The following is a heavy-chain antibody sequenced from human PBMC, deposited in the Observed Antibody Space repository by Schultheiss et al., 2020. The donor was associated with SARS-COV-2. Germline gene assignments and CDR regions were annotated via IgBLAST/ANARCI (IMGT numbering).Heavy chain of an antibody. CDR1: GGSISSSSYY. CDR2: INDSGGT. V-gene: IGHV4-39*07. D-gene: IGHD3-16*01. CDR3: ARRRIGAQKYYFDY. J-gene: IGHJ4*02. Sequence: SETLSLTCAVSGGSISSSSYYWGWIRQPPGKGLEWIAEINDSGGTNFNPSLKSRVSMSIDTSKDQFSLNLTSMTAADTTVYYCARRRIGAQKYYFDYWGQGILVTVSS.